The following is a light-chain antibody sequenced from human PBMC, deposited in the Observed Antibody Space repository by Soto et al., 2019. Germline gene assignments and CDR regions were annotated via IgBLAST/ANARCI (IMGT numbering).Light chain of an antibody. CDR3: QHLNFYPLT. V-gene: IGKV1-9*01. CDR2: AAS. J-gene: IGKJ4*01. CDR1: GGISNY. Sequence: IPLTQSPSSLSASVGDRVTVTCRASGGISNYLAWYQQKPGKAPHLLIYAASTLQSGVPSRFSGSGSGTDYTLTISGLQPEDAATYYCQHLNFYPLTFGGGTKVEI.